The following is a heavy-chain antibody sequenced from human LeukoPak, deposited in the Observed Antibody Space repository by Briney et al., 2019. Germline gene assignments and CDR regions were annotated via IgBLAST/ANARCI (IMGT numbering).Heavy chain of an antibody. D-gene: IGHD2-8*01. CDR1: GFTFSGYV. Sequence: GGSLRLSCATSGFTFSGYVMHWVRQAPGKGLEWVAVIWCDGSNIHYADSVQGRFTISRDSSKNTLYLQMNSLRAEDTGVYYCANNGVSPNYYYGMNVWGQGTTVTVSS. CDR2: IWCDGSNI. J-gene: IGHJ6*02. CDR3: ANNGVSPNYYYGMNV. V-gene: IGHV3-33*06.